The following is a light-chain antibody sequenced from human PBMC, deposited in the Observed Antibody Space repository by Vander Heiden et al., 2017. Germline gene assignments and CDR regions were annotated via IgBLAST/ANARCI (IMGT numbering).Light chain of an antibody. V-gene: IGKV1-39*01. CDR2: AAS. CDR3: QQSYSLLT. J-gene: IGKJ4*01. CDR1: QSISSY. Sequence: DIQMTQSPSSLSASVGDRVTITCRASQSISSYLNWYQQKPGKAPKLLIYAASSLQSGVPSSFSGSGSGTDFTLTISSLQPEDFATYYCQQSYSLLTFGGGTKVEIK.